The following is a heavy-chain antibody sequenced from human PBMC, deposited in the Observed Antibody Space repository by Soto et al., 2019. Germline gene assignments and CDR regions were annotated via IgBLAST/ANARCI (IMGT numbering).Heavy chain of an antibody. Sequence: QVQLVQSGAELKKPGSSVKVSCSASGVTFSSYAFTWVRQAPGQGLEWMGNIIPVFRTSNYAQGFQGRLTISADESTTTIYMEMSSLRSEGTAVYFCAKDGSWDGGGGESWGQGTLVIVSS. J-gene: IGHJ4*02. CDR3: AKDGSWDGGGGES. D-gene: IGHD3-16*01. V-gene: IGHV1-69*18. CDR1: GVTFSSYA. CDR2: IIPVFRTS.